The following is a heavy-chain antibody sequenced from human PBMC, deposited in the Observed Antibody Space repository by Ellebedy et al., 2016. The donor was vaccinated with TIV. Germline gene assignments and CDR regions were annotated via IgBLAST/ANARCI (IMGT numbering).Heavy chain of an antibody. J-gene: IGHJ4*02. CDR1: GFTFSDYY. V-gene: IGHV3-11*01. D-gene: IGHD2-21*02. CDR3: ARGGRARVTAGYFDY. CDR2: ISSSGSTI. Sequence: GESLKISXAASGFTFSDYYMSWIRQAPGKGLEWVSYISSSGSTIYYADSVKGRFTISRDNAKNSLYLQMNSLRAEDTAVYYCARGGRARVTAGYFDYWGQGTLVTVSS.